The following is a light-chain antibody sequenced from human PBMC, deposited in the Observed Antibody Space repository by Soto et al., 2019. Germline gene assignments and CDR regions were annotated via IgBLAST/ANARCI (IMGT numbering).Light chain of an antibody. V-gene: IGLV1-40*01. CDR3: QAYDYSLTASV. J-gene: IGLJ3*02. CDR1: SSNLGAGYD. CDR2: GNR. Sequence: QSVLTQPPSGSGAPGQRVTLSCTGNSSNLGAGYDVHWYQQLPGAAPKLVIFGNRNRPSGVPERFSGSKSGTSASLAITELQAEDEADYYCQAYDYSLTASVFGGGTKVTVL.